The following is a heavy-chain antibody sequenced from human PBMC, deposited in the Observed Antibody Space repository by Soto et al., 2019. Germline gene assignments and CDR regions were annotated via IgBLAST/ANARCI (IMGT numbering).Heavy chain of an antibody. J-gene: IGHJ5*02. V-gene: IGHV1-2*04. CDR3: ARGRSSSWSWSWFDP. CDR1: GYTFTGYY. Sequence: ASVKVSCKASGYTFTGYYMHWVRQAPGQGLEWMGWINPNSGGTNYAQKFQGWVTMTRDTSISTAYMELSRLRSDDTAVYYCARGRSSSWSWSWFDPWGQGTLVTVSS. CDR2: INPNSGGT. D-gene: IGHD6-13*01.